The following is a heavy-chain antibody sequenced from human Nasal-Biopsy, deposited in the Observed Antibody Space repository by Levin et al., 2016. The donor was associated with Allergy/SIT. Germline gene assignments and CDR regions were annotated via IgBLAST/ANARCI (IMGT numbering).Heavy chain of an antibody. J-gene: IGHJ4*02. Sequence: GGSLRLSCSASGFTFSNYAMHWVRQAPGKGLEWVTMISDDGSNKFYADSVKGRFTISRDNSEDTLSLEVSSLRLEDTAVYYCVRDSGRRVGPIPGGYFDYWGPGTLVTASS. CDR1: GFTFSNYA. D-gene: IGHD1-26*01. CDR2: ISDDGSNK. V-gene: IGHV3-30*04. CDR3: VRDSGRRVGPIPGGYFDY.